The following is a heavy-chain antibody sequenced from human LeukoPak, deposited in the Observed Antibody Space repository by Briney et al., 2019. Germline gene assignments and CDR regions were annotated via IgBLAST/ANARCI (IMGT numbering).Heavy chain of an antibody. J-gene: IGHJ3*02. Sequence: SVKVSCNASGGTFSNYVLSWVRQAPGQGLEWMGGIIPIIGTANYAQKFQGRVTITVDESTSTAYLEVSTLRSEDTALYYCATSSDAMTSTTFDIRGQGTMVSVSS. CDR1: GGTFSNYV. CDR3: ATSSDAMTSTTFDI. D-gene: IGHD2-2*01. CDR2: IIPIIGTA. V-gene: IGHV1-69*01.